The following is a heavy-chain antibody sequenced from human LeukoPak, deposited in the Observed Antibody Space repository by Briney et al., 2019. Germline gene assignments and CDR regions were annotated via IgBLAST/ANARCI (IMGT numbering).Heavy chain of an antibody. V-gene: IGHV4-31*03. CDR3: ARASHCSGGSCYPAYYYYGMDV. CDR2: IYYKGTT. J-gene: IGHJ6*02. D-gene: IGHD2-15*01. CDR1: RATFISGADY. Sequence: SQTLSLTCTVSRATFISGADYWSCIRQHPGKGQEWTGHIYYKGTTYYNPSLKSRLSISVDTSKNQFSLKLNSVTAADTAVYYCARASHCSGGSCYPAYYYYGMDVWGQGTTLTVSS.